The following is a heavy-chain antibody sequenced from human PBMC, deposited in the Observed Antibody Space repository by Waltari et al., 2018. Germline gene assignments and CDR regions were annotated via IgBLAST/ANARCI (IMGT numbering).Heavy chain of an antibody. CDR1: GYTFTNHA. Sequence: QAHFVQSGPEVRKPGASVKISCKASGYTFTNHAIHWVRQAPGQGPEWMGWVNPVFSFIKYSPNVQGRLTLTYDTAATTVDMELKSLTSEDTAMYYCARDLVEGRVVVIRWAHWGLGTLVTVSS. CDR3: ARDLVEGRVVVIRWAH. V-gene: IGHV1-3*01. J-gene: IGHJ4*02. CDR2: VNPVFSFI. D-gene: IGHD2-15*01.